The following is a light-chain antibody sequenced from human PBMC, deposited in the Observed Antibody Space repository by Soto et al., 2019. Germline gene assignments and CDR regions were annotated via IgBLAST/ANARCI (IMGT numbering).Light chain of an antibody. Sequence: DIKMTQSPSSLSASVGDRVTITCRASQIISSYLNWYQQKPGKAPKLLIYAASSLQSGVPSRFSGSGSGTDFTLTISSLQPEDFATYYCQQSYSTLWTFGQGTKVDIK. J-gene: IGKJ1*01. CDR2: AAS. CDR1: QIISSY. V-gene: IGKV1-39*01. CDR3: QQSYSTLWT.